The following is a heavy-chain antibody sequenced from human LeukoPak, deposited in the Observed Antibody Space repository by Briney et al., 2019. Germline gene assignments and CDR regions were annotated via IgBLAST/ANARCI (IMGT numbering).Heavy chain of an antibody. CDR1: GYSFTSYW. D-gene: IGHD1-1*01. CDR3: AKFTEATTGSEAFGY. V-gene: IGHV5-51*01. J-gene: IGHJ4*02. CDR2: IYPGDSDT. Sequence: GESLKISCKGSGYSFTSYWIGWVRQMPGKGLEWMGIIYPGDSDTRYSPSFQGQVTISADKSISTAYLQWSSLKASDTAMYYCAKFTEATTGSEAFGYWGQGTLVTVSS.